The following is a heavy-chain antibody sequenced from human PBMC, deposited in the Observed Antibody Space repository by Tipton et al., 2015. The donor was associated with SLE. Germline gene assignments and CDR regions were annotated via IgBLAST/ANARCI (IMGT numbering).Heavy chain of an antibody. J-gene: IGHJ4*02. CDR2: INHSGST. CDR1: GGSISSSSYY. CDR3: AKKNQAGSSSWYDY. V-gene: IGHV4-39*07. Sequence: TLSLTCTVSGGSISSSSYYWSWIRQPPGKGLEWIGEINHSGSTNYNPSLKSRVTISVDTSKNQFSLKLSSVTAADTAVYYCAKKNQAGSSSWYDYWGQGTLVTVSS. D-gene: IGHD6-13*01.